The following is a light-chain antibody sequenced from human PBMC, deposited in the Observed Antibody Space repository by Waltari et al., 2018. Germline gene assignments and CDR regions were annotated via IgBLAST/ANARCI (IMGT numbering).Light chain of an antibody. Sequence: QSALTQPPSASGSPGQSVTISCTGSSRAVGGYNYVSWYQQHPGKAPKLMIYGVDKRPSGVPDRFSGSKSGNTASLTVSGLQAEDEADYFCASYASTRKVFGGGTKLTVL. J-gene: IGLJ3*02. V-gene: IGLV2-8*01. CDR3: ASYASTRKV. CDR1: SRAVGGYNY. CDR2: GVD.